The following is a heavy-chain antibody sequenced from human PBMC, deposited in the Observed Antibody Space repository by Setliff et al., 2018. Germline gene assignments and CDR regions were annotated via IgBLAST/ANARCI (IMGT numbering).Heavy chain of an antibody. CDR3: ARQGGGHYYDSSGYYR. CDR2: IYLSDSDT. Sequence: PGESLKISCKGSGYSFTRYWIGWVRQMPGKGLEWMGIIYLSDSDTRYSPSFQGQVTISADKSISTAYLQWSSLKASDTAMYYCARQGGGHYYDSSGYYRWGQGTLVTVSS. V-gene: IGHV5-51*01. J-gene: IGHJ5*02. D-gene: IGHD3-22*01. CDR1: GYSFTRYW.